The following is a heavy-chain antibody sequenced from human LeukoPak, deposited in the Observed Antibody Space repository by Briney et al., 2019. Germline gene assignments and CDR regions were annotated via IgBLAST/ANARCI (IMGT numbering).Heavy chain of an antibody. Sequence: SETLSLTCAVYGASIGNYYLSWFRQPPGKGLEWIGFGHHTGNSNYNPSLKSRVTTSVDMSKNQFSLKLMSVTAADTAVYYCARHDNNGYYSLHYWGQGALVTVSS. J-gene: IGHJ4*02. V-gene: IGHV4-59*08. D-gene: IGHD3-22*01. CDR2: GHHTGNS. CDR1: GASIGNYY. CDR3: ARHDNNGYYSLHY.